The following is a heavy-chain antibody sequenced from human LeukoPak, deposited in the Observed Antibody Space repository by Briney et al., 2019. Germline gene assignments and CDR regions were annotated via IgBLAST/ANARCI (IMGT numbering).Heavy chain of an antibody. J-gene: IGHJ5*02. Sequence: GGSLRPSCAASGFTFSDYVMNWGRQAPGKGLEWVSYISSSPINIYYADSVRGRFTIARDNAKNSVFLQMNSLRAEDTAVYYCARGSADDDGMWIDPSGQRSLVTVSS. CDR2: ISSSPINI. CDR3: ARGSADDDGMWIDP. V-gene: IGHV3-48*03. D-gene: IGHD5-24*01. CDR1: GFTFSDYV.